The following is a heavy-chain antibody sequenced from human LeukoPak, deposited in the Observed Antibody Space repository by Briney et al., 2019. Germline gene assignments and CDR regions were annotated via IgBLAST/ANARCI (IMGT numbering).Heavy chain of an antibody. J-gene: IGHJ5*02. Sequence: SETLSLTCIVSGVSISISNYYWGWIRQPPGKGLEWIGYIYYSGSTNYNPSLKSRVTISVDTSKNQFSLKLSSVTAADTAVYYCARVGATRGDDWFDPWGQGTLVTVSS. CDR2: IYYSGST. V-gene: IGHV4-61*05. D-gene: IGHD1-26*01. CDR3: ARVGATRGDDWFDP. CDR1: GVSISISNYY.